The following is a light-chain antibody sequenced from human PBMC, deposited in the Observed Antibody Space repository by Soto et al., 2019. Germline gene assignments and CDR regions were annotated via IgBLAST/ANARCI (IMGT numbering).Light chain of an antibody. J-gene: IGKJ1*01. CDR3: QQYNNSPPET. CDR1: QSVSSN. CDR2: GAS. Sequence: EIVMTQSPATLSVSPGERATLSCRASQSVSSNLAWYQQKPGQAPRLLIYGASTRPTGIPASFRGSGSGTEFTLTISRLEPEDFAVYYCQQYNNSPPETFGQGTKVDIK. V-gene: IGKV3-15*01.